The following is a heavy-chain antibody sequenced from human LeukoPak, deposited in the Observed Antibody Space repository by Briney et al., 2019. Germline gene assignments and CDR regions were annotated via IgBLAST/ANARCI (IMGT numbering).Heavy chain of an antibody. CDR1: GGSFSSSTYY. V-gene: IGHV4-39*01. CDR2: MYYSGST. D-gene: IGHD3-22*01. CDR3: ARHYYDSSDYYPRYIDY. Sequence: SETLSLTCTVSGGSFSSSTYYWGWIRQPPGKGLEWIGSMYYSGSTYYNQSLKSRVTISVDTSKNQLSLKLTSVTAADTAVYYCARHYYDSSDYYPRYIDYWGQGTLVTVSS. J-gene: IGHJ4*02.